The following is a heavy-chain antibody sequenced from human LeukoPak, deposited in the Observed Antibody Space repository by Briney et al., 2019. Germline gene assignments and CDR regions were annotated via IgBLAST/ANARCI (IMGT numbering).Heavy chain of an antibody. CDR2: ISSSSSTI. J-gene: IGHJ6*03. CDR3: AKQLVLPYYYYYYMDV. V-gene: IGHV3-48*01. D-gene: IGHD6-6*01. CDR1: GFTFSSYS. Sequence: GGSLRLSCAASGFTFSSYSMNWVRQAPGKGLEWVSYISSSSSTIYYADSVKGRFTISRDNAKNSLYLQMNSLRAEDTAVYYCAKQLVLPYYYYYYMDVWGKGTTVTVSS.